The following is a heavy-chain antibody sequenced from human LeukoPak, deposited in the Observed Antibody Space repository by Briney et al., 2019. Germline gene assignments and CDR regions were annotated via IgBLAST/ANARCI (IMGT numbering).Heavy chain of an antibody. J-gene: IGHJ5*02. CDR3: AKDLLGQGWFDP. CDR1: GFTFSSYA. Sequence: GGSLRLSCAASGFTFSSYAMCWVRQAPGKGLEWVSAISGSGGSTYYADSVKGRFTISRDNSKNTLYLQMNSLRAEDTAVYYCAKDLLGQGWFDPWGQGTLVTVSS. CDR2: ISGSGGST. V-gene: IGHV3-23*01.